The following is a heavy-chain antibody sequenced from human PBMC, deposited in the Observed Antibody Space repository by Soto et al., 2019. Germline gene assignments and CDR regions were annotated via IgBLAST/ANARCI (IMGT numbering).Heavy chain of an antibody. CDR2: IYYSGST. CDR3: ARTRGDDYGEYYFDY. Sequence: SETLSLTCPVSGGSVSSGSYYWRWIRQPPGKGLEWIGYIYYSGSTNYNPSLKSRVTISVDTSKNQFSLKLSSVTAADTAVYYCARTRGDDYGEYYFDYWGQGTLVTVSS. V-gene: IGHV4-61*01. CDR1: GGSVSSGSYY. D-gene: IGHD4-17*01. J-gene: IGHJ4*02.